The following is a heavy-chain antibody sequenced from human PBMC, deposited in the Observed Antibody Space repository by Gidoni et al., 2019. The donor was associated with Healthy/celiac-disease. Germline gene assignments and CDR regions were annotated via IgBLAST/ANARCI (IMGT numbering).Heavy chain of an antibody. CDR3: ARETVAGYGEGTYYFDY. CDR1: GFTFSRYS. D-gene: IGHD6-19*01. Sequence: VPLVGSGGGLVKPGGSLRRHCPASGFTFSRYSVTWVRQAPGKGRVWVSSISSSSSYIDDADSVKCRFTISRDNAKNSLYLQMNSLRAEDTAVYYCARETVAGYGEGTYYFDYWGQGTLVTVSS. V-gene: IGHV3-21*01. CDR2: ISSSSSYI. J-gene: IGHJ4*02.